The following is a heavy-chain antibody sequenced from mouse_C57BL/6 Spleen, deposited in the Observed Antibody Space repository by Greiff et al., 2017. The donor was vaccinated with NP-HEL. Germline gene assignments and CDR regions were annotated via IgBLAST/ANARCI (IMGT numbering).Heavy chain of an antibody. CDR3: TGSNYYFDY. J-gene: IGHJ2*01. D-gene: IGHD2-5*01. V-gene: IGHV1-15*01. CDR2: IDPETGGT. Sequence: VKVVESGAELVRPGASVTLSCKASGYTFTDYEMHWVKQTPVHGLEWIGAIDPETGGTAYNQKFKGKAILTADKSSSTAYMELRSLTSEDSAVYYCTGSNYYFDYWGQGTTLTVSS. CDR1: GYTFTDYE.